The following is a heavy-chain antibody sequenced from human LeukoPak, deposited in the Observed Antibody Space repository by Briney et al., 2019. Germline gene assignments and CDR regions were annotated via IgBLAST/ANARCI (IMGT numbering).Heavy chain of an antibody. CDR3: ARGDGYTYGLPLDY. J-gene: IGHJ4*02. CDR2: ISSSSSHI. CDR1: GFTFSNYN. D-gene: IGHD5-18*01. Sequence: TGGSLRLSCAASGFTFSNYNMNWVRQAPGKGLEWVSSISSSSSHIFYADSVKGRFTISRDNAKNSLNLQMNSLRAEDTAVYYCARGDGYTYGLPLDYWGQGTLVTVSS. V-gene: IGHV3-21*01.